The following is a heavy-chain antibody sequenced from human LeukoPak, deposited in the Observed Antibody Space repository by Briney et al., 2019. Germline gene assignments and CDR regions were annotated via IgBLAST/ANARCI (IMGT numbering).Heavy chain of an antibody. D-gene: IGHD2-2*01. CDR2: ISGSGGST. V-gene: IGHV3-23*01. CDR3: AKCRGVPAASGVDY. J-gene: IGHJ4*02. Sequence: PGGSLRLSCAASGFTFSSYAMSWVRQAPGKGLEWVSAISGSGGSTYYADSVKGRFTISRNNSRNTLYLQMNSLRAEDTAVYYCAKCRGVPAASGVDYWGQGTLVTVSS. CDR1: GFTFSSYA.